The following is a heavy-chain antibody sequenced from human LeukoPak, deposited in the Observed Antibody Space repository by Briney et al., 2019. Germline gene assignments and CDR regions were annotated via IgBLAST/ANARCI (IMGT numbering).Heavy chain of an antibody. J-gene: IGHJ4*02. CDR3: ARVDTAMGYFFDY. V-gene: IGHV3-66*01. CDR1: GFAVSSNY. Sequence: GGSLRLSCAASGFAVSSNYMSWVRQAPGKGLEWVAVIYSGGSTYYADSVKGRFTISRDNSKNTLYLQMNSLRAEDTAVYYCARVDTAMGYFFDYWGQGTLVTVSS. D-gene: IGHD5-18*01. CDR2: IYSGGST.